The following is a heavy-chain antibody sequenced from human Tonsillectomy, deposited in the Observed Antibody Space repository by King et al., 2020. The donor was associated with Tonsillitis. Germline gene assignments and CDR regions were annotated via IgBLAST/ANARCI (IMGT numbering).Heavy chain of an antibody. Sequence: VQLVESGGGLVQPGGSLRLSCSGSGITVSENYMTWVRQAPGKGLEWVAVLYKGGASSRSADSVEGRFTVSGDTSKNMIYLHMDSLTVADTGTYYCSRDNKDGGYNNGQDFWGQGTQVIVSS. CDR1: GITVSENY. CDR2: LYKGGASS. V-gene: IGHV3-66*01. D-gene: IGHD5-12*01. J-gene: IGHJ4*02. CDR3: SRDNKDGGYNNGQDF.